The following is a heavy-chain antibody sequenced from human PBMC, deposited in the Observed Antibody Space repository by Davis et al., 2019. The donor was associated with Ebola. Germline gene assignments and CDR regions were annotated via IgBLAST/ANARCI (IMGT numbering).Heavy chain of an antibody. Sequence: SETLSLTCAFYGESFSGYYWSWIRQPPGKGLEWIGEINHSGNTNYNPSLKSRVTISVDTSKNQFSLKVSSVTAADTAVYYCATDYLKYWGQGTLVTVSS. CDR3: ATDYLKY. CDR2: INHSGNT. CDR1: GESFSGYY. V-gene: IGHV4-34*01. J-gene: IGHJ4*02. D-gene: IGHD4/OR15-4a*01.